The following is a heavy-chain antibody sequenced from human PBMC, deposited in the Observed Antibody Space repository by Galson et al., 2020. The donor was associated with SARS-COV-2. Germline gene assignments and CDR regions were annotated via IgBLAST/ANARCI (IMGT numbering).Heavy chain of an antibody. CDR2: ISSSGTTI. CDR3: ARGFVDTNSRQYFQH. D-gene: IGHD5-18*01. V-gene: IGHV3-48*03. J-gene: IGHJ1*01. Sequence: GGSLRLSCAASGFTFSSYEMNWVRLAPGEGLEWILYISSSGTTIYYADSVKGRFTISRDNAKNSLYLQMNSLRAEDTAVYYCARGFVDTNSRQYFQHWGQGTLVTVSS. CDR1: GFTFSSYE.